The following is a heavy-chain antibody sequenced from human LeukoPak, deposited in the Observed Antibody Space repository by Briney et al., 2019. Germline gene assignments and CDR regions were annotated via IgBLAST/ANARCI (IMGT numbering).Heavy chain of an antibody. D-gene: IGHD3-22*01. CDR3: ARLKRSDYYDSSGYYGNDAFDI. CDR1: GGSISSYY. Sequence: PSETLSLTCTVSGGSISSYYWSWIRQPPGKGLEWIGYIYYSGSTNYNPSLKSRVTISVDTSKNQFSLKLSSVTAADTAVYYCARLKRSDYYDSSGYYGNDAFDIWGQGTMVTVSS. J-gene: IGHJ3*02. V-gene: IGHV4-59*08. CDR2: IYYSGST.